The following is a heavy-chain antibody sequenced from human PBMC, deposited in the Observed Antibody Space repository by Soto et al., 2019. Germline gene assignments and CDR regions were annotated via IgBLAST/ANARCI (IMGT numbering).Heavy chain of an antibody. CDR3: AGGAGSSWYPWFDP. D-gene: IGHD6-13*01. CDR1: GGSFSGYY. J-gene: IGHJ5*02. V-gene: IGHV4-34*01. CDR2: INHSGST. Sequence: QVQLQQWGAGLLKPSETLSLTCAVYGGSFSGYYWRWIRQPPGKGLEWIGEINHSGSTNYNPSLKSRVTISVDTSTNQFSLKLSSVTAADTAVYYFAGGAGSSWYPWFDPWGQGTLVTVSS.